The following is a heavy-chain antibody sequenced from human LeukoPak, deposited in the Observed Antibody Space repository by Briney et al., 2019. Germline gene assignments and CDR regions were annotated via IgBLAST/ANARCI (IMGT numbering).Heavy chain of an antibody. CDR2: IYYSGST. Sequence: PSETLSLTCTVSGGSISSYYWSWIRQPPGKGLEWIGYIYYSGSTNYNPSLKSRVTISVDTSKNHFSLKLSSVTAADTAVYYCARGLTMVRGVPVYYFDYWGQGTLVTVSS. D-gene: IGHD3-10*01. J-gene: IGHJ4*02. CDR1: GGSISSYY. CDR3: ARGLTMVRGVPVYYFDY. V-gene: IGHV4-59*01.